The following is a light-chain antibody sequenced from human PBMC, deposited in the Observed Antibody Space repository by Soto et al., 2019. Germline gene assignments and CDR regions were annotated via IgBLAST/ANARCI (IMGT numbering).Light chain of an antibody. Sequence: DIQMTQSPSSLSASVGDRVTITCRASQSINSYLNWYQQKPGKAPKLLIYAASSLQSGVPSRFSGSGSGTDFTLTISSLQPEDFATYYGQQSNSSPYTFGQGTKLDIK. J-gene: IGKJ2*01. CDR2: AAS. CDR1: QSINSY. V-gene: IGKV1-39*01. CDR3: QQSNSSPYT.